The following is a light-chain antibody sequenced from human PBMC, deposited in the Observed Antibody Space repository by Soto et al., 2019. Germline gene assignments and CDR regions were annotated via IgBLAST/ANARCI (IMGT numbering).Light chain of an antibody. CDR1: QSVSSK. J-gene: IGKJ1*01. Sequence: EIVLTQSPATLSLSPGERATLSCRASQSVSSKLVWYQQRPGQAPRLLIYDASNRATGIPARFSGSGSGTDFTLTISSLEPEDFAVYYCQQHNNWPPWTFGQGTKVEIK. CDR2: DAS. V-gene: IGKV3-11*01. CDR3: QQHNNWPPWT.